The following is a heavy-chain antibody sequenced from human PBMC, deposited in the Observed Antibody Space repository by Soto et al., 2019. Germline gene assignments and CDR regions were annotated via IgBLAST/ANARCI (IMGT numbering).Heavy chain of an antibody. J-gene: IGHJ3*02. Sequence: PGGSLRLSCAASGFTFSSYSMNWVRQAPGKGLEWVSSISSSSSYIYYADSVKGRFTISRDNAKNSLYLQMNSLRAEDTAVYYCARAIVLTVYAEYDAFDIWGQGTMVTVSS. D-gene: IGHD2-8*01. V-gene: IGHV3-21*01. CDR3: ARAIVLTVYAEYDAFDI. CDR2: ISSSSSYI. CDR1: GFTFSSYS.